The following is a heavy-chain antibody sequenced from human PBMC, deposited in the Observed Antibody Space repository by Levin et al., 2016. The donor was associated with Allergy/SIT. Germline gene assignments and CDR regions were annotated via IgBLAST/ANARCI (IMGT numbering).Heavy chain of an antibody. V-gene: IGHV1-58*01. CDR1: GFTFTSSA. D-gene: IGHD6-6*01. CDR2: IVVGSGNT. J-gene: IGHJ4*02. CDR3: ARGAARGVYRFDY. Sequence: SVKVSCKASGFTFTSSAVQWVRQARGQRLEWIGWIVVGSGNTNYAQKFQERVTITRDMSTSTAYMELSSLRSEDTAVYYCARGAARGVYRFDYWGQGTLVTVSS.